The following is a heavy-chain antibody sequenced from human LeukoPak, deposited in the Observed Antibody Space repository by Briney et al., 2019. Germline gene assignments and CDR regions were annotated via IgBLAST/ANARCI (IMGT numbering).Heavy chain of an antibody. CDR3: ATSWGPDTSAFRWGRDGMDV. D-gene: IGHD3-16*01. J-gene: IGHJ6*02. V-gene: IGHV3-23*01. CDR1: GLTFNNYA. Sequence: GGSLRLSCAVSGLTFNNYAMSWVRQAPGKGLEWVSAISKSGDHTYYAASAKGRFTIYRDNSKNTQYPQMNSLRAGDTAVYYCATSWGPDTSAFRWGRDGMDVWGQGTTVIVS. CDR2: ISKSGDHT.